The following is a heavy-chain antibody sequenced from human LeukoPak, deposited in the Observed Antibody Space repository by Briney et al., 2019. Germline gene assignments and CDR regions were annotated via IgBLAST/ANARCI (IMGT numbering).Heavy chain of an antibody. Sequence: SETLSLTCAVSGGSISSSNWWSWVRQPPGKGLEWIGEIYHSGSTNYNPSLKSRVTISVDKSKNQFSLKLSSVTAADTAVYYCARGRDDSSGYYYGSYDYWGQGTLVTVSS. CDR2: IYHSGST. CDR1: GGSISSSNW. D-gene: IGHD3-22*01. CDR3: ARGRDDSSGYYYGSYDY. V-gene: IGHV4-4*02. J-gene: IGHJ4*02.